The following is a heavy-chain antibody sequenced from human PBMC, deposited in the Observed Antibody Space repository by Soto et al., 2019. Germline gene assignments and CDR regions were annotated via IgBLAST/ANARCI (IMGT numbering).Heavy chain of an antibody. CDR3: ASCGYRYGLYYYYGMDV. D-gene: IGHD5-18*01. J-gene: IGHJ6*02. V-gene: IGHV1-69*13. CDR2: IIPIFGTA. CDR1: GGTFSSYA. Sequence: SVKVSCKASGGTFSSYALSWVRQAPGQGLEGMGGIIPIFGTANYAQKFQGRVTITAEESTSTAYMQLSSLRSEDTAVYYCASCGYRYGLYYYYGMDVWGQGTTVTVSS.